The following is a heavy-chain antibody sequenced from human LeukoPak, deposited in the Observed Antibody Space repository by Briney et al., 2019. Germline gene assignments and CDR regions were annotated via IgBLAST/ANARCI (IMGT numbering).Heavy chain of an antibody. D-gene: IGHD6-19*01. J-gene: IGHJ4*02. CDR2: IYNSGST. V-gene: IGHV4-59*08. Sequence: SETLSLTCTVSGGSIRSYYWRWMRQPPGGGLECIGYIYNSGSTNYNPTLKSRVTISVDTSTTQFSLRLNSVTAADTAVYYCARLSSGWYFFDYWGQGTLVTVSS. CDR1: GGSIRSYY. CDR3: ARLSSGWYFFDY.